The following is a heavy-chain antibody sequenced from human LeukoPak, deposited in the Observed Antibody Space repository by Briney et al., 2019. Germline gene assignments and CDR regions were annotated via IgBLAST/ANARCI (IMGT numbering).Heavy chain of an antibody. D-gene: IGHD2-2*02. CDR3: AREDTVGHDYYYYMDV. CDR2: IITIFGTS. J-gene: IGHJ6*03. Sequence: ASVTVSCKAPGGTFSSYAISWVRQAPGKGLEWMGSIITIFGTSNYALKFQGRVTITTDESTSTAYMNLSSLRSEDTAVYYCAREDTVGHDYYYYMDVWGKGTTVTVSS. CDR1: GGTFSSYA. V-gene: IGHV1-69*05.